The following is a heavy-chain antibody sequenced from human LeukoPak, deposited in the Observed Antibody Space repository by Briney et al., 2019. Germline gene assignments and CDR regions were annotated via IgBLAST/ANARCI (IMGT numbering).Heavy chain of an antibody. CDR1: GFTFSRYD. V-gene: IGHV3-13*01. CDR2: IGTAGDT. J-gene: IGHJ4*02. D-gene: IGHD6-19*01. CDR3: AGAGSETQWRAFDF. Sequence: GGSLRLSCAASGFTFSRYDMHWVRQATGKGLEWVSGIGTAGDTYYAGSVKGRFTISRENAKNSLYLQMNSLTAGDMAVYYCAGAGSETQWRAFDFWGQGALVTVFS.